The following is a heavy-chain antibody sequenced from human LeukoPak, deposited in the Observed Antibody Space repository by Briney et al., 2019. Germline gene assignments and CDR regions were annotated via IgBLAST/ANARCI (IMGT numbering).Heavy chain of an antibody. CDR1: GGSFSGYY. J-gene: IGHJ4*02. V-gene: IGHV4-34*01. Sequence: PSETLSLTCAVYGGSFSGYYWSWIRQPPGKGLEWIGEINHSGSTNYNPSLKSRVTISVDTSKNQFSLKLSSVTAADTAVYFCARDTRSYDSSGYYFFDFWGQGTLVTVSS. CDR3: ARDTRSYDSSGYYFFDF. CDR2: INHSGST. D-gene: IGHD3-22*01.